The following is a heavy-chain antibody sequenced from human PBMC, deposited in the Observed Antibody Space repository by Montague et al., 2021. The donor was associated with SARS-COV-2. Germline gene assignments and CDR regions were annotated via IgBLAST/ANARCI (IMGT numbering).Heavy chain of an antibody. Sequence: TLSLTCTVSGGSISSGGYYWSWIRQHPGKGLEWIGYIYYSGSTYYNPSLKSRVTISVDKSKNQFSLKLNSVTAADTAVYYCASRGAGRFGSNPERFDCWGQGTLVTVSS. CDR2: IYYSGST. J-gene: IGHJ4*02. V-gene: IGHV4-31*03. CDR3: ASRGAGRFGSNPERFDC. CDR1: GGSISSGGYY. D-gene: IGHD3-10*01.